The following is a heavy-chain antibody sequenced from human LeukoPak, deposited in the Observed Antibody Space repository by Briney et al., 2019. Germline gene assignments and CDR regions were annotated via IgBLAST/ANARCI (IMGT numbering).Heavy chain of an antibody. CDR1: GYTFTGYY. CDR3: ASGTYCSGGSCYPDFDY. D-gene: IGHD2-15*01. CDR2: INPNSGGT. V-gene: IGHV1-2*06. Sequence: ASVTVSCTASGYTFTGYYMHWVRQAPGQGLEWMGRINPNSGGTNYAQKFQGRVTMTRDTSISTAYMGLSRLRSDDTAVYYCASGTYCSGGSCYPDFDYWGQGTLVTVSS. J-gene: IGHJ4*02.